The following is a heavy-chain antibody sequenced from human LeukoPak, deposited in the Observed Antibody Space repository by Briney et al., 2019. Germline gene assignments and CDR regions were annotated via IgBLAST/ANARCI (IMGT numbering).Heavy chain of an antibody. V-gene: IGHV1-8*01. D-gene: IGHD5-18*01. CDR2: MNPNSGNT. J-gene: IGHJ4*02. Sequence: ASVRVSCVASGYTFTINDINWVRQATGQGLEWMGWMNPNSGNTGYAQKFQGRVTMTRNTSISTAYMELSSLRSEDTAVYYCARRGYSYGSARDYWGQGTLVTPSS. CDR3: ARRGYSYGSARDY. CDR1: GYTFTIND.